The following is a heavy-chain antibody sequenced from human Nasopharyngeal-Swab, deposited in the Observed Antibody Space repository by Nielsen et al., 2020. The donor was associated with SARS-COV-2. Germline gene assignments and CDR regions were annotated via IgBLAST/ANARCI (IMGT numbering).Heavy chain of an antibody. CDR1: GGSISSSNW. CDR3: ARDVVGATTTDAFDI. J-gene: IGHJ3*02. V-gene: IGHV4-4*02. Sequence: SETLSLTCAVSGGSISSSNWWSWVRQPPGKGLERIGEIYHSGSTNYNPSLKSRVTISVDESKNQFSLKLSSVTAADTAVYFCARDVVGATTTDAFDIWGQGTMVTVSS. CDR2: IYHSGST. D-gene: IGHD1-26*01.